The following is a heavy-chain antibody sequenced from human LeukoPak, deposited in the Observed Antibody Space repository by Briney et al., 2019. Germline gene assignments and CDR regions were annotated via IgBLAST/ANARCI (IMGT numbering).Heavy chain of an antibody. CDR1: GYTFTSYY. D-gene: IGHD6-6*01. Sequence: AAVKVSCKASGYTFTSYYMHWVGQAPGQGVEGMGVIKPSVGSTSYAQKFQGSITMNRDTSTITFYMEPSSLRSEDAAVYYCASSTLSSSSGDFWGQGSLVTVSS. CDR3: ASSTLSSSSGDF. CDR2: IKPSVGST. J-gene: IGHJ4*02. V-gene: IGHV1-46*01.